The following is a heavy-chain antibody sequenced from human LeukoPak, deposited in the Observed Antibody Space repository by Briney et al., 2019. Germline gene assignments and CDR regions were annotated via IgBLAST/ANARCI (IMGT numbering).Heavy chain of an antibody. CDR1: GFTVSNNY. V-gene: IGHV3-53*01. CDR2: IYSGGTT. D-gene: IGHD6-13*01. J-gene: IGHJ4*02. CDR3: ARDPPGIAASVRGG. Sequence: PGGSLRLSCTASGFTVSNNYMNWVRQAPGKGLEWVALIYSGGTTNYADSVKGRFTISRDNSKNTLYLQMTNVRVEDTAVYYCARDPPGIAASVRGGWGQGTLVTVSS.